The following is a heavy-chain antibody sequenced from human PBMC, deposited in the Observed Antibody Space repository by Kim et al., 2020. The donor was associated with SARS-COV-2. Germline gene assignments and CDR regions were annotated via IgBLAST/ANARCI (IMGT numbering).Heavy chain of an antibody. CDR3: ARVRAGDYDGFDI. D-gene: IGHD4-17*01. CDR1: GYSFTTYW. CDR2: IDPSDSYT. J-gene: IGHJ3*02. Sequence: GESLKISCKASGYSFTTYWISWVRQMPGKGLEWMGRIDPSDSYTNYSPSFQGHVTISVDTSIRTAYLQWSSLKASDTAMYYCARVRAGDYDGFDIWGQGTMVSVSS. V-gene: IGHV5-10-1*01.